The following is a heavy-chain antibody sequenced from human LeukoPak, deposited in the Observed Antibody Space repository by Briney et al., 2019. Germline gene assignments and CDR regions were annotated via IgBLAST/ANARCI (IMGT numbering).Heavy chain of an antibody. CDR3: AGGNFYDSRGHPYHFHY. V-gene: IGHV4-59*01. Sequence: SETLSLTCAVYGGSFSGYYWSWIRQPPGKGLEWIGYIYYTENTNYNPSLKSRVTISVDTSKNQYSLNLTSVTAADTAVYYCAGGNFYDSRGHPYHFHYWGQGTLVTVPS. D-gene: IGHD3-22*01. CDR2: IYYTENT. CDR1: GGSFSGYY. J-gene: IGHJ4*02.